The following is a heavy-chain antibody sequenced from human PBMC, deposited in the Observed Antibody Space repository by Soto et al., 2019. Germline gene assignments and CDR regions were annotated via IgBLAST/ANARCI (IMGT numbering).Heavy chain of an antibody. D-gene: IGHD3-22*01. CDR3: GRGTPGSSAYYHERPAERLDY. Sequence: PSETLSLTCAVYGGSFSGYYWTWIRQPPGKGLEWIGEINHSGTTKYNPYLESRVTISADTSKNQFSLRLTSVTAADAAVYYCGRGTPGSSAYYHERPAERLDYWGHGALVTVS. J-gene: IGHJ4*01. CDR1: GGSFSGYY. CDR2: INHSGTT. V-gene: IGHV4-34*01.